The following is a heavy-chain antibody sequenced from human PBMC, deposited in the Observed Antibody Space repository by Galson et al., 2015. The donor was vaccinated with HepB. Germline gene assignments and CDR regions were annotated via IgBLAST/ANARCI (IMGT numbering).Heavy chain of an antibody. V-gene: IGHV1-18*04. J-gene: IGHJ6*02. CDR1: GYTLTNYG. CDR3: ATGAGDKLGATIYYYYYGMDV. D-gene: IGHD1-26*01. Sequence: SVKVSCKASGYTLTNYGISWVRQAPGQGLEWMGWISAYNGNTNFAQKLQGRVTMTADTSTSQAYMELRSLRSDDTAVYYCATGAGDKLGATIYYYYYGMDVWGQGTTVTVSS. CDR2: ISAYNGNT.